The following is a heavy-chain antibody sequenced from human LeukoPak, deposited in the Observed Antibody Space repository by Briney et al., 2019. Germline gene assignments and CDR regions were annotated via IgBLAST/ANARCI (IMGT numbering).Heavy chain of an antibody. CDR3: ARESVAVRDAFDI. V-gene: IGHV4-38-2*02. Sequence: SETLSLTCTVSGYSISSGYYWGWIRQPPGKGLEWIGRIYTSGSTNYNPSLKSRVTISVDTSKNQFSLKLNSVTAADTAVYYCARESVAVRDAFDIWGQGTMVTVSS. J-gene: IGHJ3*02. CDR2: IYTSGST. CDR1: GYSISSGYY. D-gene: IGHD6-19*01.